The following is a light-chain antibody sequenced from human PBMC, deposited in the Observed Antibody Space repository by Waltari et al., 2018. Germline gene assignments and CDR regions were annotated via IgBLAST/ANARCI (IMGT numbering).Light chain of an antibody. CDR2: DFS. CDR3: CSYAGSYTLV. V-gene: IGLV2-11*01. CDR1: SSDVGGYNY. J-gene: IGLJ2*01. Sequence: QSALTQPRSVSGSPGQSVTISCTGTSSDVGGYNYVSWYQQHPGKSPKLMICDFSKRPSGVPYRFSGAKAGNTASLTISGLQAEDEADYYCCSYAGSYTLVFGGGTKLTVL.